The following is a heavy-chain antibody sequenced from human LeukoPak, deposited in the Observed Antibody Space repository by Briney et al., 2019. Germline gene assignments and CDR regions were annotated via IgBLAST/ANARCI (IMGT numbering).Heavy chain of an antibody. V-gene: IGHV1-46*03. CDR3: ARDSPLSISPYSSSWYV. Sequence: ASVKVSCKASGYTFTSYYMHWVRQAPGQGLEWMGIINPSGGSTSYAQKFQGRVTMTRDTSTSTVYMELSSLRSEDTAVYYCARDSPLSISPYSSSWYVWGQGTLVTVSS. D-gene: IGHD6-13*01. CDR2: INPSGGST. CDR1: GYTFTSYY. J-gene: IGHJ4*02.